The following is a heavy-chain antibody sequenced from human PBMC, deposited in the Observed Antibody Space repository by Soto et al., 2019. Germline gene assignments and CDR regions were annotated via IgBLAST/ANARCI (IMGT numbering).Heavy chain of an antibody. CDR1: GGSISSSNW. Sequence: QVQLQESGPGLVKPSGTLSLTCAVSGGSISSSNWWRWVRQPPGKGLEWIGEIYHSGSTNYNPSLKSRVTISVDKSKNQFSLKLSSVTAVDTAVYYCARDLGSDTAMVSWFDPWGQGTLVTVSS. CDR3: ARDLGSDTAMVSWFDP. D-gene: IGHD5-18*01. CDR2: IYHSGST. V-gene: IGHV4-4*02. J-gene: IGHJ5*02.